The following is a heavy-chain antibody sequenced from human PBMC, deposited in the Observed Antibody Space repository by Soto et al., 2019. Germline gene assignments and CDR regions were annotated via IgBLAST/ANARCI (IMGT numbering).Heavy chain of an antibody. Sequence: PGVLRTNSCPVPQYTLSNHWIALVRHPPGKGLEWMGIIYPGDSESRYSPSFQGQVTISVDKSITTAYLQWSSLKASDTAMYYCARASTGWPNWFDSWGQGTPVHVS. CDR2: IYPGDSES. CDR1: QYTLSNHW. CDR3: ARASTGWPNWFDS. J-gene: IGHJ5*01. V-gene: IGHV5-51*01. D-gene: IGHD6-19*01.